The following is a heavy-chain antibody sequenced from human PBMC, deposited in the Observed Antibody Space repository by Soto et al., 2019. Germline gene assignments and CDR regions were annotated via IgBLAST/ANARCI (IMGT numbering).Heavy chain of an antibody. CDR3: ARVNPPYP. CDR1: VFTVSSNY. CDR2: IYSGGAT. J-gene: IGHJ5*02. V-gene: IGHV3-53*01. Sequence: LXLSCAASVFTVSSNYMSWVRQAPVKGLEWISFIYSGGATHYVDSVKGRFTISRDNSKNTVYLQMNSLRTEDTAIYYCARVNPPYPWGQGTLVTVPS.